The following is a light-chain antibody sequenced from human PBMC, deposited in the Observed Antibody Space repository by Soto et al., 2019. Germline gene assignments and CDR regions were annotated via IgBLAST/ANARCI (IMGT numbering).Light chain of an antibody. J-gene: IGLJ2*01. V-gene: IGLV2-14*01. Sequence: QSALTQPASVSGSHGQSITISCTGTSSDVGGYNYVSWYQQHPGKAPKLMIYDVSNRPSGVSNRFSGSKSGNTASLTISGLQAEDEADYYCSSYTSSSTLVLGGGTKLTVL. CDR2: DVS. CDR3: SSYTSSSTLV. CDR1: SSDVGGYNY.